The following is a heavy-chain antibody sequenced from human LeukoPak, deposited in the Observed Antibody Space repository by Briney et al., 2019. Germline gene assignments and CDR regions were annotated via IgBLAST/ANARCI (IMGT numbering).Heavy chain of an antibody. D-gene: IGHD4-17*01. Sequence: GGSLRLSCAASGFTFSTYAMTWVRQVPGKGLEWVSGISGSGGSTYYADSVKGRFTISRDNSKNTLYLQMNSLRAEDTAVYYCAKSPYGDYWGQGTLVTVSS. V-gene: IGHV3-23*01. CDR2: ISGSGGST. CDR1: GFTFSTYA. CDR3: AKSPYGDY. J-gene: IGHJ4*02.